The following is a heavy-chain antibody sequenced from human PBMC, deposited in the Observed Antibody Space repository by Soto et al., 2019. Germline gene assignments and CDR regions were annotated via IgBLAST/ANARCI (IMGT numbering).Heavy chain of an antibody. CDR2: INPSSGST. CDR1: GYTFTSYY. Sequence: ASVKVSCKASGYTFTSYYMHWVRQAPGQGLEWMGIINPSSGSTIYSQKFQGRVTMTWDTSTTTVYMELSSLRSEDTAVYFCARGPYSYRDYWGQGTLVTVSS. V-gene: IGHV1-46*01. D-gene: IGHD5-18*01. CDR3: ARGPYSYRDY. J-gene: IGHJ4*02.